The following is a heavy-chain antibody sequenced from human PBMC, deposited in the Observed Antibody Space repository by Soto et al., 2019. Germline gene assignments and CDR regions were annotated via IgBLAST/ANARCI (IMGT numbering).Heavy chain of an antibody. CDR3: ARDPNERRAYYHHYYYGMDV. V-gene: IGHV1-3*01. CDR2: INAGNGNT. J-gene: IGHJ6*02. CDR1: GYTFTSYG. D-gene: IGHD3-22*01. Sequence: ASVKVSCKASGYTFTSYGIHWVRQAPGQRLEWTGWINAGNGNTKYSEKFQGRVTITRDTSASTAYLELSSLRSEDTAVYYCARDPNERRAYYHHYYYGMDVWGQGTTVTVAS.